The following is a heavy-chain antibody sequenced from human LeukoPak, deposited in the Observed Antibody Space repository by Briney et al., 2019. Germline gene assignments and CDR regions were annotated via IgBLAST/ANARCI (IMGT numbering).Heavy chain of an antibody. CDR3: ARQGGYTNVYPFDS. CDR1: GYSISSGYY. D-gene: IGHD5-18*01. Sequence: SETLSLTCAVSGYSISSGYYWGWIRQPPGKGLEWIGSIYHTGSTYYNPSLKSRVTISLDTSKNQFSLKLSSVTAADTAVYYCARQGGYTNVYPFDSWGPGTLVTVSS. CDR2: IYHTGST. J-gene: IGHJ4*02. V-gene: IGHV4-38-2*01.